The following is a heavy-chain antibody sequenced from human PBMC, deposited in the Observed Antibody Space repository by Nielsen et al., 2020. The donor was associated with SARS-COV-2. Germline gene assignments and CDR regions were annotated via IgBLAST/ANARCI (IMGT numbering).Heavy chain of an antibody. CDR3: ARDGGLYYYDSSGLFDY. CDR2: INHSGST. D-gene: IGHD3-22*01. V-gene: IGHV4-34*01. Sequence: GSLRLSCAVYGGSFSGYYWSWIRQPPGKGLEWIGEINHSGSTNYNPSLKSRVTISVDTSKNQFSLKLSSVTAADTAVYYCARDGGLYYYDSSGLFDYWGRGTLVTVSS. CDR1: GGSFSGYY. J-gene: IGHJ4*02.